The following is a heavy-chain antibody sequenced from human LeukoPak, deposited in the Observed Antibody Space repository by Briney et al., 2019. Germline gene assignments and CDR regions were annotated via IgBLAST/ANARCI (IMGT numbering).Heavy chain of an antibody. J-gene: IGHJ4*02. V-gene: IGHV2-26*01. CDR3: ARIEYKYGSYYFDD. Sequence: SGPTLVNPTETLTLTCTASGFSLSNAGMGVSWIRQPPGKALEWLAHIFSNVEKSYNTSLKSRLTISKDNSNSQMVLTMTGMDPVDTATYYCARIEYKYGSYYFDDWGQGTLVTVSS. D-gene: IGHD3-10*01. CDR1: GFSLSNAGMG. CDR2: IFSNVEK.